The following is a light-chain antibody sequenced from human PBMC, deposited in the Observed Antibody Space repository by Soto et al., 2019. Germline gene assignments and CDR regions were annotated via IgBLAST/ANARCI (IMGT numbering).Light chain of an antibody. CDR3: QHYVNPPFT. V-gene: IGKV3-20*01. CDR2: GAS. J-gene: IGKJ3*01. Sequence: EIVLTQSPGTLSLSPGKRATLSCRASQSVTRRYLAWYQQKPGQAPRLLVYGASTRATGIPDRFSGSGSGTDFNLTISRLEPEDFAVYFCQHYVNPPFTFGPGTKVDIE. CDR1: QSVTRRY.